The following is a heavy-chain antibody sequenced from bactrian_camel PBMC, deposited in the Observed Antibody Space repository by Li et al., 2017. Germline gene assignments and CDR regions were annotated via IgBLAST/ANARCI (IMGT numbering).Heavy chain of an antibody. Sequence: VQPVESGGGLVQPGGSLRLSCAASGFTFSAYAMSWVRQAPGKERELVSTINGNGTITYADSVKGRFTISQDVPENMLYLQMSNLKTEDTAVYYCAAQARILRRCRDYSIWGQGTQVTVS. V-gene: IGHV3S42*01. J-gene: IGHJ4*01. D-gene: IGHD3*01. CDR1: GFTFSAYA. CDR2: INGNGTI. CDR3: AAQARILRRCRDYSI.